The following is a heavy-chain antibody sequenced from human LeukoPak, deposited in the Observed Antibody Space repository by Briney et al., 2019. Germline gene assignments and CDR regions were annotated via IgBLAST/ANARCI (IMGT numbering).Heavy chain of an antibody. D-gene: IGHD3-22*01. CDR3: AAAGYYDSSGYSPFDY. CDR2: ISAYNEKT. CDR1: GYTFTTYG. Sequence: ASVKVSCKASGYTFTTYGISWVRQAPGQGLEWMGWISAYNEKTNYAQKLQGRVTMTTDTSTSTAYMELRSLRSDDTAVYYCAAAGYYDSSGYSPFDYWGQGTLVTVSS. J-gene: IGHJ4*02. V-gene: IGHV1-18*01.